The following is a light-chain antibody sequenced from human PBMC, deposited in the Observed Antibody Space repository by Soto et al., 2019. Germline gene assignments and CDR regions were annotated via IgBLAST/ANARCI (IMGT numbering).Light chain of an antibody. Sequence: EIVLTQSPGTLSLSPGERATLSCRASQSVSSSYLAWYQQKPGQAPRLLIYGASSKATGIPNRSSGSGSGTDFTFTISRLEPEDVAVYYCQQYGSSPKTFGQRNKVEIK. V-gene: IGKV3-20*01. CDR2: GAS. CDR3: QQYGSSPKT. J-gene: IGKJ1*01. CDR1: QSVSSSY.